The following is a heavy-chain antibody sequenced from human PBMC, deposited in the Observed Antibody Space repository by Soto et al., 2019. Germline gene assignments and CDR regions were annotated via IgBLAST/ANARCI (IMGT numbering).Heavy chain of an antibody. CDR3: AKVSSSGWYPAFDY. CDR1: GFTFSSYA. Sequence: GGSLRLSCAASGFTFSSYAMSWVRQAPGKGLEWVSAISGSGGSTYYADPVKGRFTISRDNSKNTLYLQMNSLRAEDTAVYYCAKVSSSGWYPAFDYWGQGTLVTVSS. CDR2: ISGSGGST. V-gene: IGHV3-23*01. J-gene: IGHJ4*02. D-gene: IGHD6-19*01.